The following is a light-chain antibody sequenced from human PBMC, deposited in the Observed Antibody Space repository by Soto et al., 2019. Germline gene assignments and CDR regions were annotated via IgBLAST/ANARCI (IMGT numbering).Light chain of an antibody. J-gene: IGKJ1*01. Sequence: EIVMTQSPVTLSVSPGERATLSCRASQSVSSYLVWYQQTPGQAPRVLIYGASTRATGIPARFSGSGSGTEFTLTISSLQSEDCAVYYCQQYNHWPWTFGQGTKVEIK. V-gene: IGKV3-15*01. CDR3: QQYNHWPWT. CDR2: GAS. CDR1: QSVSSY.